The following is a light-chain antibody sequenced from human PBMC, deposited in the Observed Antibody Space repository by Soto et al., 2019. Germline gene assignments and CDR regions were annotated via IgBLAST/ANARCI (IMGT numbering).Light chain of an antibody. Sequence: EIVLTLSPGTLSLSPGERATLSCRASQSISSSYLAWYQQKPGQAPRVLIYAASSRATGIPDRFSGSGSGTDFTLTISRLEPEDFAVYYCQQYGGSPRTFGQGTKVEIK. CDR2: AAS. CDR1: QSISSSY. CDR3: QQYGGSPRT. V-gene: IGKV3-20*01. J-gene: IGKJ1*01.